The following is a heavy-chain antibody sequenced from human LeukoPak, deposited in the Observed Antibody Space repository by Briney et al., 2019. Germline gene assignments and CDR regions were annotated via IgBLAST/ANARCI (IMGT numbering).Heavy chain of an antibody. V-gene: IGHV4-34*01. CDR1: GGSFSGYY. J-gene: IGHJ4*02. D-gene: IGHD3-9*01. Sequence: PSETPSLTCAVYGGSFSGYYWSWLRQPPGKGLEWIGEINHSGSTNYNPSLKSRVTISVDTSKNQFSLKLSSVTAADTAVYYFARLLTGYYRTPHFDYWGQGTLVTVSS. CDR3: ARLLTGYYRTPHFDY. CDR2: INHSGST.